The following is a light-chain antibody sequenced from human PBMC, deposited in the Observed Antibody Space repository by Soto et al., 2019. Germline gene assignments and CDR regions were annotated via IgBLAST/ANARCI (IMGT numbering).Light chain of an antibody. CDR2: EVN. CDR3: SSYTKTSSYV. Sequence: ALTQPASVSGSPGQSITISCTGTSSDIGNYDYVSWFQQHPGKAPKLLISEVNNRPSGVSYRFSGSKSGTTASLTISGLQAEDEVDYYCSSYTKTSSYVFGGGTKVTVL. J-gene: IGLJ1*01. V-gene: IGLV2-14*01. CDR1: SSDIGNYDY.